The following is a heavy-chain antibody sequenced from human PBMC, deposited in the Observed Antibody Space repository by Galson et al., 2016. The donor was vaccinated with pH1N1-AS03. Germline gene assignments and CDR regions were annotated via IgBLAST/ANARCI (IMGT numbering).Heavy chain of an antibody. CDR2: IIPVFDTP. CDR1: GGSFSTYA. Sequence: SVKVSCKASGGSFSTYAITWVRQAPGQGLEWMGGIIPVFDTPNYAQKFQGRVTITADESRNTAYMELSSLRSADTAVYYCCRQTVSVHDYWGQGTLVTVSS. D-gene: IGHD2-15*01. J-gene: IGHJ4*02. CDR3: CRQTVSVHDY. V-gene: IGHV1-69*13.